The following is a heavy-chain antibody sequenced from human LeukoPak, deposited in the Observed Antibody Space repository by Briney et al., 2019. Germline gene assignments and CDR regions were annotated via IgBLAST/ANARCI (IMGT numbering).Heavy chain of an antibody. D-gene: IGHD3-10*01. CDR2: INSDGIGT. CDR1: GFTFSSYW. V-gene: IGHV3-74*01. CDR3: ARGVSGLNAGYYYYMDV. Sequence: GGSVRLSCAASGFTFSSYWIHWVRQAPGKGLVWVSRINSDGIGTSYADAVKGRFTISRDNAKNTLYLQMNSLRAEDTAVYYCARGVSGLNAGYYYYMDVWGKGTTVTVSS. J-gene: IGHJ6*03.